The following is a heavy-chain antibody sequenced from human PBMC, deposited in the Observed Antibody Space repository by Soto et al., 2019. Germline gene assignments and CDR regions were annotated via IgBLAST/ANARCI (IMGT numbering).Heavy chain of an antibody. V-gene: IGHV4-31*03. CDR2: IYYSGST. Sequence: TLSRDCTVSGWAISGDVYDWSWIRQHPGKGLEWIGYIYYSGSTYYNPSLKSRVTISVDTSKNQFSLKLSSVTAADTAVYYFAASEGRESSPHPAGLFAYWGQGTLVPVSP. CDR1: GWAISGDVYD. D-gene: IGHD6-13*01. J-gene: IGHJ4*02. CDR3: AASEGRESSPHPAGLFAY.